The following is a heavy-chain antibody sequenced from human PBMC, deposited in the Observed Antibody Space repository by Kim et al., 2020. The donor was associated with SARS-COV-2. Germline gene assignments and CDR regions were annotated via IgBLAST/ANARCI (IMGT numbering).Heavy chain of an antibody. D-gene: IGHD3-3*01. CDR3: TTDPRF. J-gene: IGHJ4*02. V-gene: IGHV3-15*01. CDR1: EFGFSEAW. Sequence: GGSLRLSCAVSEFGFSEAWMSWIRQAPGKGLEWIARIKSKKHGGTIDYVAPVKGRFTISRDDSQNTVYLQMNSLKTDDTAMYYCTTDPRFWGQGTLVIVS. CDR2: IKSKKHGGTI.